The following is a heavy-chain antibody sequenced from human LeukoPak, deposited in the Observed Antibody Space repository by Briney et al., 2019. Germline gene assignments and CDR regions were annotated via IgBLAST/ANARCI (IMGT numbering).Heavy chain of an antibody. CDR2: LRGSGDRR. D-gene: IGHD6-13*01. V-gene: IGHV3-23*01. J-gene: IGHJ4*02. Sequence: PGGSLRLSCAASGFTFSSYAMSWVRQSPGKGLEWVSALRGSGDRRYYADSVEGGFTISRDNSKNTLYMQMNSLRAEDKAVYYCAKRIAATGIGYYFDYWGQGNLVTVSS. CDR1: GFTFSSYA. CDR3: AKRIAATGIGYYFDY.